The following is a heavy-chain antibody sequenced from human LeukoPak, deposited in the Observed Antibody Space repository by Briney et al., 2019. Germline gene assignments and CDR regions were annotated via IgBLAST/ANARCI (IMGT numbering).Heavy chain of an antibody. Sequence: ASVKVSCKASGYTFTGYYMHWVRQAPGQGLEWMGWINPNSGGTNYAQKFQGRVTMTRDTSISTAYMELSRLRSEDTAVYYCARDVAIAAADPGYWGQGTLVTVSS. CDR3: ARDVAIAAADPGY. CDR2: INPNSGGT. J-gene: IGHJ4*02. CDR1: GYTFTGYY. D-gene: IGHD6-13*01. V-gene: IGHV1-2*02.